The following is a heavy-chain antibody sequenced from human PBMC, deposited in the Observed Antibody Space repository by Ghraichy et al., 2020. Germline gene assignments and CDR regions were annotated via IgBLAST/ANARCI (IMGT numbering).Heavy chain of an antibody. CDR3: AREISFGLWYKRSGYYFDY. J-gene: IGHJ4*02. D-gene: IGHD5-18*01. CDR1: GFTFSSYA. V-gene: IGHV3-30*04. CDR2: ISYDGSNK. Sequence: GGSLRLSCAASGFTFSSYAMHWVRQAPGKGLEWVAVISYDGSNKYYADSVKGRFTISRDNSKNTLYLQMNSLRAEDTAVYYCAREISFGLWYKRSGYYFDYWGQGTLVTVSS.